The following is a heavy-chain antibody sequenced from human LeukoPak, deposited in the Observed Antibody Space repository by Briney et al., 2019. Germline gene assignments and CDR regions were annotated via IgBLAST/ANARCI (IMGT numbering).Heavy chain of an antibody. CDR3: ARVNGDYFAFDI. J-gene: IGHJ3*02. D-gene: IGHD4-17*01. CDR1: GFTFSSYG. CDR2: IWYDGSNK. V-gene: IGHV3-33*01. Sequence: GGSLRLSCAASGFTFSSYGMHWVRQAPGKGLEWVAVIWYDGSNKYYADSVKGRFTISRDNSKNTLYLQMNSLRAGDTAVYYCARVNGDYFAFDIWGQGTMVTVSS.